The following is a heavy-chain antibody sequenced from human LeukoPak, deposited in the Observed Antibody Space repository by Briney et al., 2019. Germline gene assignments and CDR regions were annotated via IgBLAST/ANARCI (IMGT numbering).Heavy chain of an antibody. J-gene: IGHJ3*02. CDR1: GFTFSSYA. D-gene: IGHD3-22*01. CDR3: ARDFIGGSSGSTSAFDI. Sequence: PGGSLRLSCAASGFTFSSYAMHWVRQAPGKGLGWVAVISYDGRNKYYADSVKGRFTISRDNSKNTLYLQMNSLRAEDTAVFYCARDFIGGSSGSTSAFDIWGQGTMVTVSS. CDR2: ISYDGRNK. V-gene: IGHV3-30*04.